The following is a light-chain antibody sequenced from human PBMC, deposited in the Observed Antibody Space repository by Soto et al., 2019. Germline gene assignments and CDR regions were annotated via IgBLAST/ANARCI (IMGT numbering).Light chain of an antibody. CDR1: QIVSSNY. V-gene: IGKV3D-20*01. CDR2: DAS. CDR3: QQYGDSPRGT. J-gene: IGKJ4*01. Sequence: EVVLTQSPASLSLSPGERATLSCGAIQIVSSNYLAWYQQKPGLAPRLLIYDASTRATGVPDRFRGSGSGTDFTLTINRLEPEDAAVYYCQQYGDSPRGTFGGGTKVEIK.